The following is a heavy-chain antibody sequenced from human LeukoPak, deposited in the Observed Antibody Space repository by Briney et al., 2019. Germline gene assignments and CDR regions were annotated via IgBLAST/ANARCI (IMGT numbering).Heavy chain of an antibody. V-gene: IGHV4-34*03. CDR1: GGSFSGYY. CDR3: WGRLRPEIRLFR. Sequence: SETLSLTCAVYGGSFSGYYWSWIRQPPGKGLEWIGEINHSGSTNYNPSLKSRVTISVDTSKNQFSLKLSSVTAADTAVDYLWGRLRPEIRLFRWGQGTLVTVSS. CDR2: INHSGST. J-gene: IGHJ4*02. D-gene: IGHD5/OR15-5a*01.